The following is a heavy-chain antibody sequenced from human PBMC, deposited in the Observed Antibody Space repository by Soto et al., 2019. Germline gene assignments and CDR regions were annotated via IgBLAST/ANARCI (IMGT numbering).Heavy chain of an antibody. CDR1: GFTFSSYA. CDR2: ISYDGSNK. D-gene: IGHD6-13*01. V-gene: IGHV3-30-3*01. Sequence: GGSLRLSCAASGFTFSSYAMHWVRQAPGKGLEWVAVISYDGSNKYYADSVKGRFTISRDNSKNTLYLQMNSLRAEDTAVYYCARDSGYSSSWYGAYYYYGMDVWGQGTTVTVSS. CDR3: ARDSGYSSSWYGAYYYYGMDV. J-gene: IGHJ6*02.